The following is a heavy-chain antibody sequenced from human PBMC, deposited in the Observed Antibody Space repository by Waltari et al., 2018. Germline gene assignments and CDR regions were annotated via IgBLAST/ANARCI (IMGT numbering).Heavy chain of an antibody. CDR2: IYYSGGT. J-gene: IGHJ4*02. CDR1: GGSISSSY. CDR3: ARIRIGNYNEIDY. Sequence: QVQLQESGPGLVKPSETLSLTCPVSGGSISSSYWSWIRQPPGKGLEWIGYIYYSGGTNNNPSLKSRVTISVDTSKNQFSLKLSSVTAADTDVYYCARIRIGNYNEIDYWGQGTLVTVSS. D-gene: IGHD4-4*01. V-gene: IGHV4-59*01.